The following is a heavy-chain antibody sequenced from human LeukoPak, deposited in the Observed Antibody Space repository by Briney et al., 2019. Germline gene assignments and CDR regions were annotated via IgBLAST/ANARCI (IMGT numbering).Heavy chain of an antibody. CDR3: ARGYDSSGYEYYFDY. V-gene: IGHV4-59*12. J-gene: IGHJ4*02. CDR1: GGSISSYY. Sequence: PSETLSLTCTVSGGSISSYYWSWIRQPPGKGLEWIGYIYYSGSTNYNPSLKSRVTISVDTSKNQFSLKLSSVTAADTAVYYCARGYDSSGYEYYFDYWGQGTLVTVSS. D-gene: IGHD3-22*01. CDR2: IYYSGST.